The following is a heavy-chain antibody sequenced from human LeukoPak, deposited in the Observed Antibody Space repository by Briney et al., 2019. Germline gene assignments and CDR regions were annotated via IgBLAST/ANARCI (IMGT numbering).Heavy chain of an antibody. CDR3: ARDRPGGYYDSSVNWFDP. D-gene: IGHD3-22*01. Sequence: SQTLSLTCTVSGGSIGSGSYYWSWIRQPAGKGLEWIGRIYTSGSTNYNPSLKSRVTISVDTSKNQCSLKLSSVTAADTAVYYCARDRPGGYYDSSVNWFDPWGQGTLVTVSS. CDR2: IYTSGST. CDR1: GGSIGSGSYY. J-gene: IGHJ5*02. V-gene: IGHV4-61*02.